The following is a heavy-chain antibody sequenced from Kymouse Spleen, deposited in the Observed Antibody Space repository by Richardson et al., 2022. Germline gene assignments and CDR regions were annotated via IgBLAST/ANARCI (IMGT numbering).Heavy chain of an antibody. Sequence: QVQLVESGGGVVQPGRSLRLSCAASGFTFSSYGMHWVRQAPGKGLEWVAVISYDGSNKYYADSVKGRFTISRDNSKNTLYLQMNSLRAEDTAVYYCAKLLWFGESYYYGMDVWGQGTTVTVSS. V-gene: IGHV3-30*18. CDR3: AKLLWFGESYYYGMDV. J-gene: IGHJ6*02. CDR2: ISYDGSNK. D-gene: IGHD3-10*01. CDR1: GFTFSSYG.